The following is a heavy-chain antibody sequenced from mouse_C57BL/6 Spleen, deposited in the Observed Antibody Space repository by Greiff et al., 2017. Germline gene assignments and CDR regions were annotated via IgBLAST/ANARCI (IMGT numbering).Heavy chain of an antibody. D-gene: IGHD2-2*01. Sequence: DVKLQESGGGLVKPGGSLKLSCAASGFTFSDYGMHWVRQAPEKGLEWVAYISSGSSTIYYADTVKGRFTISRDNAKNTLFLQMTSLRSEDTAMYYCARTTMVTNWYFDVWGTGTTVTVSS. CDR1: GFTFSDYG. V-gene: IGHV5-17*01. CDR2: ISSGSSTI. J-gene: IGHJ1*03. CDR3: ARTTMVTNWYFDV.